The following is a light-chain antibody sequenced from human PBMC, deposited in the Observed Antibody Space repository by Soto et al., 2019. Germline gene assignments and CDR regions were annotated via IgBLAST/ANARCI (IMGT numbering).Light chain of an antibody. CDR2: DAS. J-gene: IGKJ2*01. V-gene: IGKV3-11*01. CDR3: QQRSNWPRYT. Sequence: EIVLTQSPATLSLSPGERATLSCRASQSVSSYLAWYQQKPGQAPRLLIYDASNRATGIPARFRGSGSGTDFTLTISSLEPEDFEVYYCQQRSNWPRYTFGQGTKLEIK. CDR1: QSVSSY.